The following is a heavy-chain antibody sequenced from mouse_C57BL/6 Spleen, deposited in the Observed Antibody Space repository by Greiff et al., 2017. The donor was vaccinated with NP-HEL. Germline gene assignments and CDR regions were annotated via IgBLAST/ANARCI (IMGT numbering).Heavy chain of an antibody. CDR2: IDPSDSYT. D-gene: IGHD1-2*01. CDR3: ASKCYYGRNYYAMDY. V-gene: IGHV1-50*01. CDR1: GYTFTSYW. J-gene: IGHJ4*01. Sequence: QVQLQQPGAELVKPGASVKLSCKASGYTFTSYWMQWVKQRPGQGLEWIGEIDPSDSYTNYNQKFKGKATLTVDTSSSTAYMQLSSLTSEDSAVYYCASKCYYGRNYYAMDYWGQGTSVTVSS.